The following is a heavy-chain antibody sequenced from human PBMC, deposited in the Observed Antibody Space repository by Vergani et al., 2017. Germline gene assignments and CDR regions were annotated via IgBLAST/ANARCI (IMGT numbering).Heavy chain of an antibody. V-gene: IGHV3-9*01. Sequence: EVQLVESGGGLVQPGRSLRLSCAASGFTFDDYAMHWVRQAPGKGLEWVSGISWNSGSIGYADSVKGRFTISRDNAKNSLYLQMNSLRAEDTSVYYCAGGLPYDFWSGYYTSCAFDIWGQGTMVTVSS. CDR3: AGGLPYDFWSGYYTSCAFDI. J-gene: IGHJ3*02. CDR1: GFTFDDYA. D-gene: IGHD3-3*01. CDR2: ISWNSGSI.